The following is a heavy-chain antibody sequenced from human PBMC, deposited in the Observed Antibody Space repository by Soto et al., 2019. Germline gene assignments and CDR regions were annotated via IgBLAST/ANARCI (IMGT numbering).Heavy chain of an antibody. Sequence: LRLSCAVSGFTFRTHGMSWVRQAPGKGLEWVSGISGSGSGAHYAESVKGRFTISRDNSRNRLYLQMNSLRDEDTAIYYCVRDNNWSFDYWGQGILVTVSS. CDR2: ISGSGSGA. D-gene: IGHD1-1*01. J-gene: IGHJ4*02. CDR3: VRDNNWSFDY. V-gene: IGHV3-23*01. CDR1: GFTFRTHG.